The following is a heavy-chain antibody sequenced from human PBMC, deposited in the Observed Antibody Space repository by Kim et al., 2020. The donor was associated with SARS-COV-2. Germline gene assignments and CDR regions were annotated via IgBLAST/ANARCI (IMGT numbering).Heavy chain of an antibody. V-gene: IGHV3-30*03. CDR2: ISYDGSNK. CDR3: AGGYCSSTSCYADYYYYGMDV. CDR1: GFTFSSYG. D-gene: IGHD2-2*01. J-gene: IGHJ6*02. Sequence: GGSLRLSCAASGFTFSSYGMHWVRQAPGKGLEWVAVISYDGSNKYYADSVKGRFTISRDNSKNTLYLQMNSLRAEDTAVYYCAGGYCSSTSCYADYYYYGMDVWGQGTTVTVSS.